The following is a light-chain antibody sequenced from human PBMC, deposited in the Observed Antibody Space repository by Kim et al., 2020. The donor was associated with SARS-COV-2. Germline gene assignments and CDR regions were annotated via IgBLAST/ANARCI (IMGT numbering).Light chain of an antibody. CDR1: SLRSYY. CDR2: GKN. CDR3: KSRGTSGNVV. J-gene: IGLJ2*01. Sequence: GLGQTDRITYRGDSLRSYYATWYQQKPGQAPVLVIYGKNNRPSGIPDRFSGSSSGNTASLTITGAQAEDEADYYCKSRGTSGNVVFGGGTQLTVL. V-gene: IGLV3-19*01.